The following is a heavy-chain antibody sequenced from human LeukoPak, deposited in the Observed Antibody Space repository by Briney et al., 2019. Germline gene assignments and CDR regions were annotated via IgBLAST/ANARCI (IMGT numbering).Heavy chain of an antibody. V-gene: IGHV3-74*01. Sequence: GGSLRLSCAASGFTFSSYWMHLVRRAPGKGLVWVSSINSDGSSTSYADSVKGRFTISRDNAKNTLYLQMNSLRAEDTAVYYCARVRRYCSGGSCSFWFDPWGQGTLVTVSS. D-gene: IGHD2-15*01. CDR3: ARVRRYCSGGSCSFWFDP. CDR1: GFTFSSYW. J-gene: IGHJ5*02. CDR2: INSDGSST.